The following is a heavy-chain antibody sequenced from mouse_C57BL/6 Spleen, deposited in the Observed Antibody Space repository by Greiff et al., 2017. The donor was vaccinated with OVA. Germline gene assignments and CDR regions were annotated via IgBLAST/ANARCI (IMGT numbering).Heavy chain of an antibody. Sequence: LVESGPELVKPGASVKISCKASGYAFSSSWMNWVKQRPGKGLEWIGRIYPGDGDTNYNGKFKGKATLTADKSSSTAYMQLSSLTSEDSAVYFCARGDDDGRGYAMDYWGQGTTVTVSS. CDR1: GYAFSSSW. D-gene: IGHD2-4*01. CDR2: IYPGDGDT. V-gene: IGHV1-82*01. J-gene: IGHJ4*01. CDR3: ARGDDDGRGYAMDY.